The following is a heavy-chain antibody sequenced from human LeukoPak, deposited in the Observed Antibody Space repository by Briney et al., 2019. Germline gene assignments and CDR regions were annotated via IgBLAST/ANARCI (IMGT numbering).Heavy chain of an antibody. V-gene: IGHV3-23*01. CDR2: IRGSGGST. J-gene: IGHJ4*02. CDR1: GFTFSSYA. Sequence: GGSLRLACAASGFTFSSYAMSWVRQAPGKGLELVAAIRGSGGSTYYAHSVKGRFTISRDNSKNTLYLQMNSLRAEDTAVYYCAKDRVNSSGWYQGPEAFDYWGQGTLVTVSS. D-gene: IGHD6-19*01. CDR3: AKDRVNSSGWYQGPEAFDY.